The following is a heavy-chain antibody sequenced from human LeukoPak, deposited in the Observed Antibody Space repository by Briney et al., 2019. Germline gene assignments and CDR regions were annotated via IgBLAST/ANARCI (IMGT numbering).Heavy chain of an antibody. CDR1: GFTFSSYA. CDR3: AKEYYYDSSGQMGYFDY. Sequence: GGSLRLSCAASGFTFSSYAMHWVRQAPGKGLEWVAVISYDGSNKYYADSVKGRFTISRDNSKNTLYLQMNSLRAEDTAVYYCAKEYYYDSSGQMGYFDYWGQGTLVTVSS. D-gene: IGHD3-22*01. J-gene: IGHJ4*02. CDR2: ISYDGSNK. V-gene: IGHV3-30*04.